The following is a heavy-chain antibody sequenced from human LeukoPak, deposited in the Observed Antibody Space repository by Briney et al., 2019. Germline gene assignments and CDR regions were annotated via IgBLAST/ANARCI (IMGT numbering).Heavy chain of an antibody. Sequence: GGSLRLSCAASGSTFSSYGMSWVRQAPGKGLEWVSVISGSGGSTYYADSVKGRFTISRDNAKNSLYLQMNSLRAEDTAVYYCARDADYDILTGSAQDFDYWGQGTLVTVSS. J-gene: IGHJ4*02. V-gene: IGHV3-23*01. CDR3: ARDADYDILTGSAQDFDY. D-gene: IGHD3-9*01. CDR1: GSTFSSYG. CDR2: ISGSGGST.